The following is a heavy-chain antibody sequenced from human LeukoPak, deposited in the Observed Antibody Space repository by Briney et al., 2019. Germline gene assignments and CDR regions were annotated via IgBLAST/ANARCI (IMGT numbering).Heavy chain of an antibody. V-gene: IGHV1-46*01. Sequence: ASVKVSCKASGYTFTGYYMHWVRQAPGQGLEWMGMINPSGGSTSYAQKFQGRVTMTRDMSTSTLYMELSSLKSDDTAVYYCARVLYCSGGSCYSHDAFDIWGQGTMVTVSS. CDR3: ARVLYCSGGSCYSHDAFDI. CDR2: INPSGGST. D-gene: IGHD2-15*01. CDR1: GYTFTGYY. J-gene: IGHJ3*02.